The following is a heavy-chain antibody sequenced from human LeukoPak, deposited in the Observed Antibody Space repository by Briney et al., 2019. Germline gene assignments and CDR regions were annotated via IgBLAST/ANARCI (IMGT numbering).Heavy chain of an antibody. CDR3: ARVHATTVGFDY. V-gene: IGHV3-53*01. Sequence: PGGSLRLSCAASGFTVSSNYMSWVRQAPGKGLEWVSVIYSGGSTYYADSVKGRFTISRDNSKNTLYLQMNSLRAEDTAVHYCARVHATTVGFDYWGQGTLVTVSS. D-gene: IGHD4-17*01. CDR2: IYSGGST. CDR1: GFTVSSNY. J-gene: IGHJ4*02.